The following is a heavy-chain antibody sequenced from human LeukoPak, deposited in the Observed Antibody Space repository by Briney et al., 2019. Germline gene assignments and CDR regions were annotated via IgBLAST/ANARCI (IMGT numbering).Heavy chain of an antibody. CDR1: GYSISSGYY. D-gene: IGHD6-13*01. CDR3: ARGGEQQLVQPLDY. Sequence: SETLSLTCTVSGYSISSGYYWGWIRQPPGKGLEWIGSIYHSGSTYYNPSLKSRVTISVDTSKNQFSLKLSSVTAADTAVYYCARGGEQQLVQPLDYWGQGTLVTASS. CDR2: IYHSGST. J-gene: IGHJ4*02. V-gene: IGHV4-38-2*02.